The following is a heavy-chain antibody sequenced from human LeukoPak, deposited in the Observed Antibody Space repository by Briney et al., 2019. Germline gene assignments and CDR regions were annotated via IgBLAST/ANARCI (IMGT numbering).Heavy chain of an antibody. CDR1: GFTFSSYE. V-gene: IGHV3-48*03. CDR3: ARAAYYYDSSGYPPGDDTFDI. J-gene: IGHJ3*02. D-gene: IGHD3-22*01. Sequence: PGGSLRLSCAASGFTFSSYEMNWVRQAPGKGLEWVSYISSSGSTIYYADSVKGRFTISRDNAKNSLYLQMNSLRAEDTAVYYCARAAYYYDSSGYPPGDDTFDIWGQGTTVTVSS. CDR2: ISSSGSTI.